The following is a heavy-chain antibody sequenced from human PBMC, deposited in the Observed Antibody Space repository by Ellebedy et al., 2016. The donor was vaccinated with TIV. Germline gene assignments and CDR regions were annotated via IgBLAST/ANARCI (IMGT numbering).Heavy chain of an antibody. J-gene: IGHJ5*02. CDR2: IRSKAYGGTT. CDR3: TRAITMVRGVPNWFDP. D-gene: IGHD3-10*01. Sequence: GESLKISCTASGFTFGDYAMSWFRQAPGKGLEWVGFIRSKAYGGTTEYAASVKGRFTISRDDSKSIAYLQMNSLKTEDTAVYYCTRAITMVRGVPNWFDPWGQGTLVTVSS. CDR1: GFTFGDYA. V-gene: IGHV3-49*03.